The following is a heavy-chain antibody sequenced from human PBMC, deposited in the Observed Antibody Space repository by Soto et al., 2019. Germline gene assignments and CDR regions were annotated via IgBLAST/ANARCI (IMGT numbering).Heavy chain of an antibody. CDR1: GGSLSGYY. J-gene: IGHJ4*02. V-gene: IGHV4-34*01. D-gene: IGHD1-1*01. Sequence: QVQLQQWGAGLLKPSETLSLTCAVYGGSLSGYYWTWIRRPPGKGLEWIGEIHHSGSINYNSSLKSRVTISADTSKNHFFLKLSSVTAADTAVYYCSRGGDAYKAGNYWGQGTLVTVSS. CDR3: SRGGDAYKAGNY. CDR2: IHHSGSI.